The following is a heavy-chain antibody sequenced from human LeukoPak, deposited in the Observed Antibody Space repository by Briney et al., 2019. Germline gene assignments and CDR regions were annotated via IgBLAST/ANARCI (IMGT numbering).Heavy chain of an antibody. CDR1: GFSFSDYA. CDR2: ISGSGGDT. V-gene: IGHV3-23*01. CDR3: AKDPHFYYYYYMDV. J-gene: IGHJ6*03. Sequence: GGSLSLSCAASGFSFSDYAMSWVRPAPGKGLEWVSAISGSGGDTYFADSVKGRFTISRDNSKRTVFLQMDSLRAEDTAVYYCAKDPHFYYYYYMDVWGNGTTVTVSS.